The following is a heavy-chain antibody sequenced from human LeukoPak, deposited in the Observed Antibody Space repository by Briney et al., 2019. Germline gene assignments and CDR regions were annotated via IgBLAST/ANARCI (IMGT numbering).Heavy chain of an antibody. Sequence: PSETLSLTCAVYGGSFSGYYWSWIRQPPGKGLEWIGSIYYSGSTYYNPSLKSRVTISVDTSKNQFSLKLSSVTAADTAVYYCARHRAFVTGPTWFDPWGQGTLVTVSS. V-gene: IGHV4-34*01. D-gene: IGHD1-20*01. J-gene: IGHJ5*02. CDR2: IYYSGST. CDR1: GGSFSGYY. CDR3: ARHRAFVTGPTWFDP.